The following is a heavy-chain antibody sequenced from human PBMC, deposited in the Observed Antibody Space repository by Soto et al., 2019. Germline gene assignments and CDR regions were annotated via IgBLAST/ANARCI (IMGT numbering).Heavy chain of an antibody. Sequence: SVKVSCKASGGTFSSYAISWVRQAPGQGLEWMGGIIPIFGTANYAQKFQGRVTITADESTSTAYMELSTLRSEDTAVYYCARDSAPNKIFGVVTMKPYNWFSTWGKGTLVTVSS. D-gene: IGHD3-3*01. CDR1: GGTFSSYA. CDR2: IIPIFGTA. V-gene: IGHV1-69*13. J-gene: IGHJ5*02. CDR3: ARDSAPNKIFGVVTMKPYNWFST.